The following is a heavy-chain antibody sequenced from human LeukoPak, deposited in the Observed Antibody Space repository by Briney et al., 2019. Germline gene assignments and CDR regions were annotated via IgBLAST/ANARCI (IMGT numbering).Heavy chain of an antibody. CDR1: GFTFGKYW. V-gene: IGHV3-7*01. D-gene: IGHD2-2*01. Sequence: GGSLRLSCVASGFTFGKYWMSLVRQAPGKGLEWVANIKLDGSEKNYVDSVKGRFTISRDNTKNSLYLQMNSLRAEDTAVYYCARDRGYCSSTSCLFDYWGQGTLVTVSS. CDR2: IKLDGSEK. CDR3: ARDRGYCSSTSCLFDY. J-gene: IGHJ4*02.